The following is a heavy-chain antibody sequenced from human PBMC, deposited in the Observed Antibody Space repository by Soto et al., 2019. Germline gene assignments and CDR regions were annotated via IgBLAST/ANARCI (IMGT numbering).Heavy chain of an antibody. CDR3: ARLNWAIDASDI. CDR2: ISHDAINK. Sequence: PGGALRLCCAASGFAFSAYTMHWVRQAPGKGLEWVAIISHDAINKYYADSVKGRFTITRDNYKNTLFLQMTSLRFEDTAVYSCARLNWAIDASDIWGQGKMVTVSS. D-gene: IGHD7-27*01. CDR1: GFAFSAYT. J-gene: IGHJ3*02. V-gene: IGHV3-30-3*01.